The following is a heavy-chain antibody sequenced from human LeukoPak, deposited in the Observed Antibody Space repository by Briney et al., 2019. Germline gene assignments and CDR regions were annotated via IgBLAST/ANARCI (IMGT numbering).Heavy chain of an antibody. J-gene: IGHJ4*02. Sequence: PSETLSLTCTVSGGSISSGGYYWSWIRQPPGKGLEWIGYIYHSGSTYYNPSLKSRVTISVDTSKNQFSLKLSSVTAADTAVYYCARGGPYGSGSYTHDFWGQGTLVTVSS. D-gene: IGHD3-10*01. V-gene: IGHV4-30-2*01. CDR1: GGSISSGGYY. CDR2: IYHSGST. CDR3: ARGGPYGSGSYTHDF.